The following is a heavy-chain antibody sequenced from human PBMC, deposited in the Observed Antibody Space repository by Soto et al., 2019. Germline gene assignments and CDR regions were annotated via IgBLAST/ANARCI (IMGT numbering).Heavy chain of an antibody. D-gene: IGHD6-6*01. CDR1: GGPISSYY. V-gene: IGHV4-59*01. Sequence: LSLTCTVSGGPISSYYWSWIRQPPGKGLEWIGYIYYSGSTNYNPSLKSRVTISVDTSKNQFSLKLSSVTAADTAVYYCARDGLAARPNYYYGMDVWGQGTTVTVSS. CDR3: ARDGLAARPNYYYGMDV. J-gene: IGHJ6*02. CDR2: IYYSGST.